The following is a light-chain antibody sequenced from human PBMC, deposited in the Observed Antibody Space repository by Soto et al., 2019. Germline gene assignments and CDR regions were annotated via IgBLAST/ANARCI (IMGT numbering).Light chain of an antibody. CDR2: RNS. V-gene: IGLV1-47*01. J-gene: IGLJ2*01. Sequence: QSVLTQPPSASGTPGQRVTLSCSGSSSNIGSNYVYWYQQLPGTVPQLLIYRNSERPSGVPDRFSGSKSGTSASLAISGLRSEDEADYYCAAWDASLSGVVFGGGTKLTVL. CDR1: SSNIGSNY. CDR3: AAWDASLSGVV.